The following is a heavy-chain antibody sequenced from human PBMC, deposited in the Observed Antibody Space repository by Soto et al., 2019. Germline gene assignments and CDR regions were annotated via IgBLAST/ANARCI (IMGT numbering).Heavy chain of an antibody. CDR1: GGTFSSYT. CDR3: AYRPRRGGEPFDP. Sequence: GASVKVSCKASGGTFSSYTISWVRQAPGQGLEWMGRIIPILGIANYAQKFQGRVTITADKSTSTAYMELSSLRSEDTAVYYCAYRPRRGGEPFDPWGQGTLVTVSS. V-gene: IGHV1-69*02. D-gene: IGHD3-16*01. J-gene: IGHJ5*02. CDR2: IIPILGIA.